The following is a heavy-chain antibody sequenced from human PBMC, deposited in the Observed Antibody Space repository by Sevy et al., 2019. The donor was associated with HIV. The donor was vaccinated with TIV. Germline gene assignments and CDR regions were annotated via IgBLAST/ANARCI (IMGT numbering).Heavy chain of an antibody. V-gene: IGHV3-11*01. D-gene: IGHD3-22*01. CDR2: ISRGGSTI. Sequence: GGSLRLSCAASGFTFSDYYMSWIRQAPGKGLEWVSYISRGGSTINYAASVKGRFTISRDNAKNSLYLQINSLRAEDTAVYYCASENTMIEEPGWFDPWGQGTLVTVSS. CDR1: GFTFSDYY. CDR3: ASENTMIEEPGWFDP. J-gene: IGHJ5*02.